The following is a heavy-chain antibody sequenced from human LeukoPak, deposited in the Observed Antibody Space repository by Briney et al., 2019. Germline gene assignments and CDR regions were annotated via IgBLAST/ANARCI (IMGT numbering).Heavy chain of an antibody. D-gene: IGHD3-10*01. J-gene: IGHJ5*01. Sequence: SVKVSCKASGGTFSSYAISWVRQAPGQGLEWMGGIIPIFGTANYAQTFQGRVTITADESTSTAYMELSSLRSEDTAVYYCGRDPLGPHLSYSSLYKGGFDPWGQGTLVTVSS. CDR1: GGTFSSYA. V-gene: IGHV1-69*13. CDR3: GRDPLGPHLSYSSLYKGGFDP. CDR2: IIPIFGTA.